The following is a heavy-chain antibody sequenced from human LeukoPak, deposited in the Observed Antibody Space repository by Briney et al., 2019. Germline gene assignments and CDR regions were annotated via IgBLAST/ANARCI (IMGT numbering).Heavy chain of an antibody. Sequence: GAPVKVSCKASGYTFTSYDINWVRQAPGQGLEWMGMIYPRDGSTSYAQKFQGRVTVTRDTSTSTVHMELSGLRSEDTAVYYCARDQEGFDYWGQGTLVTVSS. CDR1: GYTFTSYD. CDR3: ARDQEGFDY. V-gene: IGHV1-46*01. CDR2: IYPRDGST. J-gene: IGHJ4*02.